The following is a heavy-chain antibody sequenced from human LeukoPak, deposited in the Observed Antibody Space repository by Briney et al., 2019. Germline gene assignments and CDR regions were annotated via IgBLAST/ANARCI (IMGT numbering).Heavy chain of an antibody. V-gene: IGHV1-46*01. CDR3: ARDPREYYDSSGYEYFQH. J-gene: IGHJ1*01. CDR2: INPSGGST. D-gene: IGHD3-22*01. Sequence: ASVKVSCKASGYTFTSYYMHWVRQAPGQGLEWMGIINPSGGSTSYAQKFQGRVTMTRDMSTSTVYMELSGLRSEDTAVYYCARDPREYYDSSGYEYFQHWGQGTLVTVSS. CDR1: GYTFTSYY.